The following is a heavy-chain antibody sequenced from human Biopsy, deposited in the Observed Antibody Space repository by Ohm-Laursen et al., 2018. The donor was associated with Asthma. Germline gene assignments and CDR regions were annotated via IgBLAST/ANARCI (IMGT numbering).Heavy chain of an antibody. CDR2: ISYGGKT. CDR3: ARRITIFGVVQKDHGMDA. D-gene: IGHD3-3*01. V-gene: IGHV4-39*01. CDR1: GGSMTPTSHY. J-gene: IGHJ6*02. Sequence: GTLSLTCTVSGGSMTPTSHYWDWIRQAPGKGLEWIGYISYGGKTSYNPSLKNRVTISRDTSKNQFSLRLTYVTAADTAVYFCARRITIFGVVQKDHGMDAWGRGTTVIVSS.